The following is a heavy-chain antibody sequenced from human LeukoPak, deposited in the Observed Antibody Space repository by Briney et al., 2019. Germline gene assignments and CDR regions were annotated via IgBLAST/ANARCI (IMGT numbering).Heavy chain of an antibody. CDR2: IWYDGSNK. V-gene: IGHV3-33*01. J-gene: IGHJ6*03. CDR3: ARGVFGFPGTLPSTDYYMDV. CDR1: GFTFSSYG. Sequence: GGSLRLSCAASGFTFSSYGMHWVRQAPGKGLEWVAVIWYDGSNKYYADSVKGRFTISRDNSKNTLYLQMNSLRAEDTAVYYCARGVFGFPGTLPSTDYYMDVWGKGTTVTVSS. D-gene: IGHD1-14*01.